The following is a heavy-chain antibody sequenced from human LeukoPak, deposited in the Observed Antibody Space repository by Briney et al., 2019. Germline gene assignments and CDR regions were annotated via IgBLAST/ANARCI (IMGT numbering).Heavy chain of an antibody. CDR2: VNPNRGGT. J-gene: IGHJ6*02. V-gene: IGHV1-2*02. CDR1: GHTFPGYY. D-gene: IGHD6-13*01. CDR3: ARQSSSWCYYYGMDV. Sequence: GSVNVSSQASGHTFPGYYMHWVRPAPGQGLEWMGWVNPNRGGTSYAQKIPGRVTVTRVTSISTANMELMRLRSDGTAVYYCARQSSSWCYYYGMDVWGQGTAVTVSS.